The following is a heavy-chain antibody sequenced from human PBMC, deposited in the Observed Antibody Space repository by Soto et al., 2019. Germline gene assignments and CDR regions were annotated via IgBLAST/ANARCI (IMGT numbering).Heavy chain of an antibody. CDR3: ARGTPSPLIVRSSRGPWFDP. J-gene: IGHJ5*02. CDR1: GGCISSYY. Sequence: SETLSLTCTVSGGCISSYYWSWIRQPPGKGLAWIGYMYYGGRTNYNPSLKSRVTISVDTSKMQVSLKLSSVTAADTAVYFCARGTPSPLIVRSSRGPWFDPWGQGTLVTVSS. V-gene: IGHV4-59*08. CDR2: MYYGGRT. D-gene: IGHD2-15*01.